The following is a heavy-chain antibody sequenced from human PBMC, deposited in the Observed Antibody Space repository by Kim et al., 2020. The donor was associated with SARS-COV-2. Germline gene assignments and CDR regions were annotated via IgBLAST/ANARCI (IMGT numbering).Heavy chain of an antibody. CDR2: IYHSGST. D-gene: IGHD4-17*01. CDR3: ARGGYGGKSGWFDP. J-gene: IGHJ5*02. V-gene: IGHV4-30-2*01. CDR1: GGSISSGGYS. Sequence: SETLSLTCAVSGGSISSGGYSWSWIRQPPGKGLEWIGYIYHSGSTYYNPSLKSRVTISVDRSKNQFSLMLSSVTAADTAVYYCARGGYGGKSGWFDPWGQGSLVTVSS.